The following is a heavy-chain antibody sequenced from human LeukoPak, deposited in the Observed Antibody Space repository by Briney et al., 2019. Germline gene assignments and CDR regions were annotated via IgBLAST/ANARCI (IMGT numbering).Heavy chain of an antibody. Sequence: GASVKVSCKASGGTFISYAISWVRQAPGQGVEWVGGIIPIFGTANYAQKFQGRVTITADESTRTAYMELSSLRSEETAVYYCARAGIAVAGSGFDSWGQGTLVTVSS. J-gene: IGHJ4*02. D-gene: IGHD6-19*01. CDR3: ARAGIAVAGSGFDS. CDR2: IIPIFGTA. CDR1: GGTFISYA. V-gene: IGHV1-69*13.